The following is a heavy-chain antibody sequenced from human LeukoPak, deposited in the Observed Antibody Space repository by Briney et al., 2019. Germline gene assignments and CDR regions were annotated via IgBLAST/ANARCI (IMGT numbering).Heavy chain of an antibody. CDR3: AKSIVGATGDAFDI. D-gene: IGHD1-26*01. CDR2: IYGDGRT. V-gene: IGHV3-53*05. J-gene: IGHJ3*02. CDR1: GFTVSSTY. Sequence: GGSLRLSCAASGFTVSSTYMSWVRQAPGKGLEWVSIIYGDGRTYYADSVKGRFTISRDSSKNTLYLQMNSLRAEDTAVYYCAKSIVGATGDAFDIWGQGTMVTVSS.